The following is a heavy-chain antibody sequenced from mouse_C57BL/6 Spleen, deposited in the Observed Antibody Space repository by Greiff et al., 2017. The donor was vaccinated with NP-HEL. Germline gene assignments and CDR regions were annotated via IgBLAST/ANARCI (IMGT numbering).Heavy chain of an antibody. Sequence: VKLQESGAELVRPGTSVKVSCKASGYAFTNYLIEWVKQRPGPGLEWIGVINPGSGSIKYNEKFKDKATLTADKSSSTVYMELSRLTSEDSAVYCCERHQNDYDAYAMDYWGQGTSVTVSS. CDR1: GYAFTNYL. CDR2: INPGSGSI. J-gene: IGHJ4*01. CDR3: ERHQNDYDAYAMDY. V-gene: IGHV1-54*01. D-gene: IGHD2-4*01.